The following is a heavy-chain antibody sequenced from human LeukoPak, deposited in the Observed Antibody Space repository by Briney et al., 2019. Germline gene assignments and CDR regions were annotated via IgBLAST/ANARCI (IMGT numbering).Heavy chain of an antibody. CDR2: ISSSSSYI. CDR3: ARHRSAQDAFDI. V-gene: IGHV3-21*01. CDR1: GFTFGSYS. Sequence: KPGGSLRLSCAASGFTFGSYSMNWVRQAPGKGLEWVSSISSSSSYIYYADSVKGRFTISRDNAKNSLYLQMNSLRAEDTAVYYCARHRSAQDAFDIWGQGTMVTVSS. J-gene: IGHJ3*02.